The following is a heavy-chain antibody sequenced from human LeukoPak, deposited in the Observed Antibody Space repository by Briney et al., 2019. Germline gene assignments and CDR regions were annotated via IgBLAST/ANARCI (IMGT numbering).Heavy chain of an antibody. CDR3: AKFAEVVD. CDR2: IRYDGSNK. V-gene: IGHV3-30*02. D-gene: IGHD2-15*01. J-gene: IGHJ4*02. CDR1: GFTFSSYG. Sequence: QPGGSLRLSCAASGFTFSSYGMHLGRQAPGKGLGWVPFIRYDGSNKYYADSVKGRFTISRDNSKNTLYLQMNSLRGEDTAVYYGAKFAEVVDWGQGTLVTVSS.